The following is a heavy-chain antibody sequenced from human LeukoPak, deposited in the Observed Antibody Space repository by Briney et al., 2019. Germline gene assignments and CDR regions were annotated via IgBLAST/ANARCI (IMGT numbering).Heavy chain of an antibody. CDR3: ARVTGELHSGYYYGGAFDI. CDR1: GGSISSYY. D-gene: IGHD3-22*01. V-gene: IGHV4-59*01. Sequence: PSETLSLTCTVSGGSISSYYWSWIRQPPGKGLEWIGYIYYSGSTNYNPSLKSRVTISVDTSKNQFSLKLSSVTAADTAVYYCARVTGELHSGYYYGGAFDIWGQGTMVTVSS. CDR2: IYYSGST. J-gene: IGHJ3*02.